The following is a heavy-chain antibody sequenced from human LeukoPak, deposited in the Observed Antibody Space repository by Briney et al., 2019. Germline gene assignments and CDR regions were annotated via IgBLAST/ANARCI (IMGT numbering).Heavy chain of an antibody. CDR2: IYYCGST. J-gene: IGHJ4*02. CDR1: GGSISSSSYY. Sequence: PSETLSLTRAVAGGSISSSSYYWGWLRQPPGKGLEWIVSIYYCGSTYYNPSLKSRVTISVDTSKNQFSLKLSSVTAADTAVYYCARRVDTARSIPDRYFDYWGQGTLVTVSS. CDR3: ARRVDTARSIPDRYFDY. D-gene: IGHD5-18*01. V-gene: IGHV4-39*01.